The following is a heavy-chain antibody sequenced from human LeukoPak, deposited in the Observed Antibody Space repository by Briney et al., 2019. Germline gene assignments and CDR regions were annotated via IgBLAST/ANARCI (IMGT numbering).Heavy chain of an antibody. CDR3: ARVADYYDSSGPRAAGAFDI. Sequence: PSETLFLTCAVSGGSISSGDYSWSWIRQPPGKGLEWIGYIYYSGSTYYNPSLKSRVTISVDTSKNQFSLKLSSVTAADTAVYYCARVADYYDSSGPRAAGAFDIWGQGTMVTVSS. V-gene: IGHV4-30-4*01. CDR1: GGSISSGDYS. J-gene: IGHJ3*02. CDR2: IYYSGST. D-gene: IGHD3-22*01.